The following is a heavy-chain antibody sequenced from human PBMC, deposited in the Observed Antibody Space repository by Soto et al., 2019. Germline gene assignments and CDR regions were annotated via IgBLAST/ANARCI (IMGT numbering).Heavy chain of an antibody. CDR2: IYYSGST. D-gene: IGHD3-10*01. CDR1: GGSISSSSYY. V-gene: IGHV4-39*01. Sequence: RTSETLSLTCTVSGGSISSSSYYWGWIRQPPGKGLEWIGSIYYSGSTYYNPSLKSRVTISVDTSKNQFSLKLSSVTAADTAVYYCARPEYGSGSYVVYWGQGTLVTVSS. CDR3: ARPEYGSGSYVVY. J-gene: IGHJ4*02.